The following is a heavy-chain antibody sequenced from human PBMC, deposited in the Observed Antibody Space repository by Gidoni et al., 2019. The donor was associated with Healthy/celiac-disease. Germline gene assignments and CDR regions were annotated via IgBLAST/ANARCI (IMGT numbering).Heavy chain of an antibody. CDR2: LIPSLGIA. CDR3: ARDIVVVPAAIPGFDY. Sequence: QVHLVQSGAEVKNPGSSVNVSCKASGRPFRSYAISWVRQAPGQGLELMGRLIPSLGIANYAQKFQGRVTITADKSTSTAYMELSSLRSEDTAVYYGARDIVVVPAAIPGFDYWGQGTLVTVSS. V-gene: IGHV1-69*04. CDR1: GRPFRSYA. J-gene: IGHJ4*02. D-gene: IGHD2-2*02.